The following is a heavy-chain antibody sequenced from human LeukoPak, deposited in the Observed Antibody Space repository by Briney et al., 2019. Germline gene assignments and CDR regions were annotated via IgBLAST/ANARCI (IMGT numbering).Heavy chain of an antibody. Sequence: PRGSLRLSCAASGFSLSAYGVHWVRQAPGKGLEWVAVIWYDGTSKDYADSVKGRFTFSRDNSKNTLYLQMNSLTVEDTAVYYCARSQSSSLIDYWGQGTLVTVSS. V-gene: IGHV3-33*01. D-gene: IGHD6-13*01. CDR3: ARSQSSSLIDY. CDR2: IWYDGTSK. J-gene: IGHJ4*02. CDR1: GFSLSAYG.